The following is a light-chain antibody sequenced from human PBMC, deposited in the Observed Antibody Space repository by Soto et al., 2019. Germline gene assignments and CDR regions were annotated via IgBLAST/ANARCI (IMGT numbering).Light chain of an antibody. Sequence: IVLTQSPVPLSLSPGERATLYCRASQSVSSSYLAWYQQKPGQAPRLVIYDIFTRATGVPTRISGSGSGTEFTLTISSLQSEDFAVYYCQQYNSWPLTLGGGTKVDIK. CDR3: QQYNSWPLT. V-gene: IGKV3D-15*01. CDR1: QSVSSSY. CDR2: DIF. J-gene: IGKJ4*01.